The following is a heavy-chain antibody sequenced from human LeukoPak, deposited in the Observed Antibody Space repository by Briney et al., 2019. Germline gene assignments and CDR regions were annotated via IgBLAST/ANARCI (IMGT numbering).Heavy chain of an antibody. D-gene: IGHD3-10*01. J-gene: IGHJ4*02. Sequence: PGGSLRLSCAASGFTFSTYGMHWVRHAPGGGLERMAVIWYDGSNTYYADSVKGRFTISRDNSKNTLYLQMNSLRAEDTAVYYCARDLRKGTYFDYWGQGTLVTVSS. CDR1: GFTFSTYG. V-gene: IGHV3-33*01. CDR3: ARDLRKGTYFDY. CDR2: IWYDGSNT.